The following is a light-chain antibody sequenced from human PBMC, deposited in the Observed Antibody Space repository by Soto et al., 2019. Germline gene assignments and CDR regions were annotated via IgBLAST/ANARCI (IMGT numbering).Light chain of an antibody. CDR3: QQYGSSPQT. J-gene: IGKJ1*01. CDR2: GAS. V-gene: IGKV3-20*01. CDR1: QSVSSNY. Sequence: EIVLTQSPGTLSSSPGERATLSCRASQSVSSNYLAWYQHKPGQAPRLLIYGASNRATGIPDRFSGSGSGTDFTLTISRLEPEDFVVYYCQQYGSSPQTFGQGTKVEIK.